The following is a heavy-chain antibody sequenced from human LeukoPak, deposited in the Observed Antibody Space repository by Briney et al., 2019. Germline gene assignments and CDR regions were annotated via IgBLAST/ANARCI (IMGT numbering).Heavy chain of an antibody. Sequence: GASVKVSCKASGGTFSSYAISWVRQAPGQGLEWMGGIIPIFGTANYAQKFQGRVTITTDESTSTAYMELSSLRSEGTAVYCCARGGSYGDHFDYWGQGTLVTVSS. D-gene: IGHD4-17*01. J-gene: IGHJ4*02. V-gene: IGHV1-69*05. CDR3: ARGGSYGDHFDY. CDR2: IIPIFGTA. CDR1: GGTFSSYA.